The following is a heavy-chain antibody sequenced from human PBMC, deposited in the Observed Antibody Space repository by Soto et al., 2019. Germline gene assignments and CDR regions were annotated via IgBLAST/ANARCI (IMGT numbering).Heavy chain of an antibody. CDR3: ARNRMTGNWNYGGDYYYTDV. Sequence: GGSLRLSCAASGFTFSSYSMNWVRQAPGKGLEWVSSISSSSSYIYYADSVKGRFTISRDNAKNSLYLQMNSLRAEDTAVYYCARNRMTGNWNYGGDYYYTDVWGKGTAVTVSS. D-gene: IGHD1-7*01. CDR1: GFTFSSYS. J-gene: IGHJ6*03. CDR2: ISSSSSYI. V-gene: IGHV3-21*01.